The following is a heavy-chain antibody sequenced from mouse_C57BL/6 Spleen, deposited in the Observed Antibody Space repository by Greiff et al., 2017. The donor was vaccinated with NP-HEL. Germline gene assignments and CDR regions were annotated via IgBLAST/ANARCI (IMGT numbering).Heavy chain of an antibody. D-gene: IGHD1-1*02. CDR1: GYAFTNYL. V-gene: IGHV1-54*01. CDR2: INPGSGGT. CDR3: ARSGGRGFDY. Sequence: VQLQQSGAELVRPGTSVKVSCKASGYAFTNYLIEWVKQRPGQGLEWIGVINPGSGGTNYNEKFKGKATLTADKSSSTAYMQLSSLTSEDSAVYFCARSGGRGFDYWGQGTTLTVSS. J-gene: IGHJ2*01.